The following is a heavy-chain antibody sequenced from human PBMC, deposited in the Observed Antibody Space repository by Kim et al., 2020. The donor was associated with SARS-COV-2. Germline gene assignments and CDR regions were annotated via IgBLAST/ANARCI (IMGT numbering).Heavy chain of an antibody. CDR1: TITFSTFA. Sequence: GGSLRLSCAASTITFSTFAMHWVRQAPGKGLESVAVISFDGSQTNYADSVKGRFTISRDNSQNTVHLLMTSLSAEDTAVYYCAAGRGWPHPFIDYWGQGTLVTVSS. V-gene: IGHV3-30*03. CDR2: ISFDGSQT. CDR3: AAGRGWPHPFIDY. J-gene: IGHJ4*02. D-gene: IGHD3-10*01.